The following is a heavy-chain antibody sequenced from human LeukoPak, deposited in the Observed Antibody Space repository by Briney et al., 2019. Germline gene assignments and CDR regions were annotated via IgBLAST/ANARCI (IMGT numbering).Heavy chain of an antibody. CDR1: GFSFSDFD. D-gene: IGHD2-15*01. J-gene: IGHJ4*02. V-gene: IGHV3-7*01. CDR2: IKEDGSEK. CDR3: ARDRSFGGPK. Sequence: PGGSLRLSCATSGFSFSDFDMQWVRQAPGQGLEWVANIKEDGSEKYYVDSVKGRFTISRDNAKNSLYLQMNSVGAEDTAVYYCARDRSFGGPKWGQGTLVTVSS.